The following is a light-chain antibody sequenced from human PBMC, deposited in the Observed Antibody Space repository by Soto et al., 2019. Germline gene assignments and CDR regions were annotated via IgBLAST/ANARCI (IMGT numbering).Light chain of an antibody. Sequence: QSALTQPPSASAAPGQKVTISCSGSSSNFGYRYVSWFQQLPGTAPKLLIYDNIRRASGIPDRFSGSKSGTSATLGITGLQTGDEADYYCGTWDSGLSAVVFGGGTKLTVL. V-gene: IGLV1-51*01. J-gene: IGLJ2*01. CDR3: GTWDSGLSAVV. CDR1: SSNFGYRY. CDR2: DNI.